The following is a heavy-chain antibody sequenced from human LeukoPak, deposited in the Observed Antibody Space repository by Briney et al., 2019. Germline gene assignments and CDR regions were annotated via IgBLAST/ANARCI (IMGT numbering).Heavy chain of an antibody. CDR3: ARDGWYEY. V-gene: IGHV3-48*02. CDR2: ISSSSTI. D-gene: IGHD6-19*01. CDR1: GFTFSSYS. Sequence: GGSLRLSCAASGFTFSSYSMNWVRQAPGKGLEWVSYISSSSTIYYADSVKGRFTISRDNAKNSLYLQMNSLRDEDTAVYYCARDGWYEYWGQGTLVTVSS. J-gene: IGHJ4*02.